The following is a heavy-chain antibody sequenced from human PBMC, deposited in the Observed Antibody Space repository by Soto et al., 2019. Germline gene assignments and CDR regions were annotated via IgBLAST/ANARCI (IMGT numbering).Heavy chain of an antibody. D-gene: IGHD4-17*01. Sequence: QVPLQESGPGLVKPSQTLSLTCTVSGGSISSGDYYWSWIRQPPGKGLEWIGYIYYSGSTYYNPSLKSRVTISVDTSKNQFSRKLSSVTAADTAVYYCARGGLDYGDLAEKDAFDIWGQGTMVTVSS. CDR1: GGSISSGDYY. CDR2: IYYSGST. CDR3: ARGGLDYGDLAEKDAFDI. V-gene: IGHV4-30-4*01. J-gene: IGHJ3*02.